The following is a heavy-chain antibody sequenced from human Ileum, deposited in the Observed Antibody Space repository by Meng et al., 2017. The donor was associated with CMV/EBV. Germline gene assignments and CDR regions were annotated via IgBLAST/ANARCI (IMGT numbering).Heavy chain of an antibody. V-gene: IGHV3-30*02. Sequence: GGSLRLSCAASEFIFNNYGIHWLRQAPGKGLEWLSFIDINGENRYNVDIVKGRFIVSKDKSKNTVFLQMNSLRVEDTAVYYCAKDDCSSTSCLRGYYGMDVWGQGTTVTVSS. D-gene: IGHD2-2*01. J-gene: IGHJ6*02. CDR1: EFIFNNYG. CDR3: AKDDCSSTSCLRGYYGMDV. CDR2: IDINGENR.